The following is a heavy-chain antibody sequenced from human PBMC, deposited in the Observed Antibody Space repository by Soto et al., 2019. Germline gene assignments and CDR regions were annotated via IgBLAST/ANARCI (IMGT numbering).Heavy chain of an antibody. J-gene: IGHJ6*02. CDR2: IYYSGST. CDR1: DGSISSYY. D-gene: IGHD3-3*01. Sequence: LPLTCPVSDGSISSYYWSWIRQPPGKGLEWIGYIYYSGSTNYNPSLKSRVTISVDTSKNQFSLKLSSVTAADTAVYYCARARSGYYYYYGTDVWGHGTKVTVYS. V-gene: IGHV4-59*01. CDR3: ARARSGYYYYYGTDV.